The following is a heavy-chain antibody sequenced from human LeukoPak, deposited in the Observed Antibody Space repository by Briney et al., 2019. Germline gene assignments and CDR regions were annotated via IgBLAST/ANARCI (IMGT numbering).Heavy chain of an antibody. CDR2: ISAYNGNT. D-gene: IGHD6-13*01. Sequence: ASVKVSCKASGYTFTSYGISWVRQAPGQGLEWMGWISAYNGNTSYAQKLQGRVTMTTDTSTSTAYMELRSLRSDDTAVYYCARARHSGYSSSWYLVDYWGQGTLVIVSS. CDR1: GYTFTSYG. V-gene: IGHV1-18*01. J-gene: IGHJ4*02. CDR3: ARARHSGYSSSWYLVDY.